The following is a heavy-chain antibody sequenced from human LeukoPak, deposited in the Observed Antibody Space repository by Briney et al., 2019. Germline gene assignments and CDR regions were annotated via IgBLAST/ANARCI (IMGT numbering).Heavy chain of an antibody. J-gene: IGHJ4*02. CDR2: IYYSGST. D-gene: IGHD6-19*01. CDR1: GGSISSGGYY. Sequence: NPSETLSLTCTVSGGSISSGGYYWSWIRQHPWKGLEWIGYIYYSGSTYYNPSLKSRVTISVDTSKNQFSLKLSPVTAADTAVYYCASSTGYSSGWYSDYWGQGTLVTVSS. CDR3: ASSTGYSSGWYSDY. V-gene: IGHV4-31*03.